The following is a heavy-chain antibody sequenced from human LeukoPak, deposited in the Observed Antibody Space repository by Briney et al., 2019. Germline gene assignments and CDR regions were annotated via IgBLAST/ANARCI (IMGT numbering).Heavy chain of an antibody. CDR1: GGSFSGYY. D-gene: IGHD1-20*01. J-gene: IGHJ3*02. V-gene: IGHV4-34*01. CDR3: AREAYNWNVDAFDI. Sequence: SETLSLTCAVYGGSFSGYYWSWIRQPPGKGLEWIGEINHSGSTYYNPSLNSRVTMSLDTSKNQFSLKLSSVTAADTAAYYCAREAYNWNVDAFDIWGQGTMVTVSS. CDR2: INHSGST.